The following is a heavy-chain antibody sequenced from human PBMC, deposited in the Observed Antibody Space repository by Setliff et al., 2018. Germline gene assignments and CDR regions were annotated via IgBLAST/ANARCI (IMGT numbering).Heavy chain of an antibody. V-gene: IGHV3-73*01. Sequence: GGSLRLSCAASGFSFSGSAVYWVRQASVKGLEWIGRIRGRTDNYATAYAASVRGRFTISRDDSKNTSYLQMNSLKTEDTAVYYCTFARDGYDVFDIWGQGTMVTVSS. D-gene: IGHD5-18*01. J-gene: IGHJ3*02. CDR3: TFARDGYDVFDI. CDR1: GFSFSGSA. CDR2: IRGRTDNYAT.